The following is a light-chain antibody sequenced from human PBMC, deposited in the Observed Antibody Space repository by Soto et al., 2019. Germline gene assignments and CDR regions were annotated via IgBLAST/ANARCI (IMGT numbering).Light chain of an antibody. J-gene: IGKJ1*01. CDR3: QQYGGSPGT. CDR1: QSVSSNQ. V-gene: IGKV3-20*01. Sequence: EFVLTQSPGTLSSSPGERATLSCRTSQSVSSNQLAWYQQKPGQAPRLLIYGASSRTTGIPDRFSGSGSGTNFTLTISRLETEDFAVYYCQQYGGSPGTFGQGTKVDIK. CDR2: GAS.